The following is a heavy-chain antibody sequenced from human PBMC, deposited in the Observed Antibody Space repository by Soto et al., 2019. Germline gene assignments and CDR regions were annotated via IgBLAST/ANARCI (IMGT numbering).Heavy chain of an antibody. CDR2: IDPSDSYT. CDR1: GYSFTRYW. Sequence: GESLKISCKGSGYSFTRYWISWVRQMPGKGLEWMGRIDPSDSYTNYSPSFQGHVTISADKSISTAYLQWSSLKASDTAMYYCARLYCLDPSCHYGMDVWGQGTTVTVSS. V-gene: IGHV5-10-1*01. D-gene: IGHD2-2*01. J-gene: IGHJ6*02. CDR3: ARLYCLDPSCHYGMDV.